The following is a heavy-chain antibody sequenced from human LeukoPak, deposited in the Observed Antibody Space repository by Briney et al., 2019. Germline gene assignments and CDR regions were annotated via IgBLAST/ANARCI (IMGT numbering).Heavy chain of an antibody. CDR1: GGSFSGYY. D-gene: IGHD3-3*01. Sequence: PSETLSLTCAVYGGSFSGYYWSWIRQPPGKGLEWIGEINHSGSTNYNPSLKSRVTISVDTSKNQFSLKLSSVTAADTAVHYCARSPLTFTIFGVVIDAFDIWGQGTMVTVSS. CDR3: ARSPLTFTIFGVVIDAFDI. V-gene: IGHV4-34*01. J-gene: IGHJ3*02. CDR2: INHSGST.